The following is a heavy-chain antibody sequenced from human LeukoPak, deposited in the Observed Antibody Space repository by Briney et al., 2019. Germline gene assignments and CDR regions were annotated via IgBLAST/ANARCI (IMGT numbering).Heavy chain of an antibody. CDR3: ARVWSGSYYAAQPFDY. CDR2: IYHSGST. Sequence: SETLSLTCTVSGYSISSGYYWGWIRQPPGKGLEWIGSIYHSGSTYYNPSLKSRVTISVDTSKNQFSLKLSSVTAADTAVYYCARVWSGSYYAAQPFDYWGQGTLVTVSS. CDR1: GYSISSGYY. V-gene: IGHV4-38-2*02. J-gene: IGHJ4*02. D-gene: IGHD1-26*01.